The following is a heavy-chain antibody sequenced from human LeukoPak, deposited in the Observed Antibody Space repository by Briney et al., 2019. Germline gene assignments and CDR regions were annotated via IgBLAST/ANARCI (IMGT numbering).Heavy chain of an antibody. Sequence: GGSLRLSCAASGFTLSTYAMSWVRQAPGKGLEWVSSISANGDSSYYADSVKGRLTISRDNSKNTLSLQMNSLRADDTAVYYCARRTTGSNLDYWGQGTLVTVSS. CDR1: GFTLSTYA. CDR2: ISANGDSS. V-gene: IGHV3-23*01. J-gene: IGHJ4*02. D-gene: IGHD3-10*01. CDR3: ARRTTGSNLDY.